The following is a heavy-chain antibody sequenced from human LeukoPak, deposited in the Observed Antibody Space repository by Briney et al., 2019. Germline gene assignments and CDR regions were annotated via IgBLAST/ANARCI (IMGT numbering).Heavy chain of an antibody. Sequence: SETLSHTCAVSGGSFSDYFWSWIRQPPGKGLEWIAEINHNGGTNYNPSLMRRVTIAVDTSKHQISLKLTSMTAADTAMYYCASRYCSTTSCLLDAFDVWGQGTLVSVSS. V-gene: IGHV4-34*01. J-gene: IGHJ3*01. CDR2: INHNGGT. D-gene: IGHD2-2*01. CDR3: ASRYCSTTSCLLDAFDV. CDR1: GGSFSDYF.